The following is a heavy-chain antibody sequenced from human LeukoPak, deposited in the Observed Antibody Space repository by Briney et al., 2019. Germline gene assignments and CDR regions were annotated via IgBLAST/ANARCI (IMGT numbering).Heavy chain of an antibody. D-gene: IGHD6-19*01. CDR1: GGSFSGYY. CDR3: ARGGGRWLVRSPPPGLDY. J-gene: IGHJ4*02. Sequence: SETLSLTCAAYGGSFSGYYWSWIRQPSGKGLEWIGEINHSGSTNYNPSLKSRVTISVDTSKNQFSLKLSSVTAADTAVYYCARGGGRWLVRSPPPGLDYWGQGTLVTVSS. CDR2: INHSGST. V-gene: IGHV4-34*01.